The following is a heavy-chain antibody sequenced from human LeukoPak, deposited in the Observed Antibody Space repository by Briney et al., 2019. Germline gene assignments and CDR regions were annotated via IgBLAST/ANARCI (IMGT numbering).Heavy chain of an antibody. Sequence: SETLSLTCTVSGGSISSSSYYWGWIRQPPGKGLEWIGSIYYSGSTYYNPSLESRVTISVDTTKNQFSLKLSSVTAADTAVYYCARYRGYCSSTSCLDAFDIWGQGTMVTVSS. CDR2: IYYSGST. V-gene: IGHV4-39*01. CDR1: GGSISSSSYY. J-gene: IGHJ3*02. D-gene: IGHD2-2*01. CDR3: ARYRGYCSSTSCLDAFDI.